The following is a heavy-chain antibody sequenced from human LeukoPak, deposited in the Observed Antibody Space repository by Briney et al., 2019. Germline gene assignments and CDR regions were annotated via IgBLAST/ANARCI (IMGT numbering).Heavy chain of an antibody. CDR3: ARYHHYFDY. V-gene: IGHV3-11*04. CDR2: ITGSSTII. J-gene: IGHJ4*02. CDR1: GFSFSDHY. Sequence: GGSLRLSCAASGFSFSDHYMSWIRRAPGKGLEWLSYITGSSTIIKYADSVRGRFTTSRDNAKNSVYLQMNSLRADDTGVYYCARYHHYFDYWGQGTLVTVSS.